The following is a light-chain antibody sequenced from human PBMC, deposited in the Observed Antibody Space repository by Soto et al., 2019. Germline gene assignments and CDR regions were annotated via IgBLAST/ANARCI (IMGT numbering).Light chain of an antibody. CDR3: ATSDDSLNGVV. J-gene: IGLJ2*01. CDR2: SNN. V-gene: IGLV1-44*01. CDR1: SFNVGGNT. Sequence: QSVLTQPPSASGTPGQRVTISCSGSSFNVGGNTVNWYQQVTGTAPKFLINSNNQRPSGVPDRFSGSKSGTSASLAISGLQSEDEADYYCATSDDSLNGVVFGGGTKLTVL.